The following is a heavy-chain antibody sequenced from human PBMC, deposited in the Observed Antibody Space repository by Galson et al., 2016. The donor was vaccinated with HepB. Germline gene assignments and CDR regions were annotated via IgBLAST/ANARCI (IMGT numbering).Heavy chain of an antibody. CDR3: ARQTKQGPLGY. J-gene: IGHJ4*02. CDR1: GYSFPTHW. D-gene: IGHD1-14*01. V-gene: IGHV5-51*01. Sequence: QSGAEVKKPGESLKISCEASGYSFPTHWIGWVRQLPGKGLEWMGMIFPGDSDTRYSPSFQGHVTISADKSITTAYLQWTNLKASDTAVYYCARQTKQGPLGYWGQGTLVTVSS. CDR2: IFPGDSDT.